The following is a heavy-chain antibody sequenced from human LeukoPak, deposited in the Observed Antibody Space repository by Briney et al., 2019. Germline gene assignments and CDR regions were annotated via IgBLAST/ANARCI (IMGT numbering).Heavy chain of an antibody. CDR1: GFTFSSYA. J-gene: IGHJ6*02. Sequence: GGSLRLSCAASGFTFSSYAMSWVRQAPGKGLEWVSAISGSGGSTYYADSVKGRFTISRDNFKNTLYLQMNSLRAEDTAVYYCAKGDPKAGAYGMDVWGQGTTVTVSS. D-gene: IGHD3-10*01. CDR3: AKGDPKAGAYGMDV. V-gene: IGHV3-23*01. CDR2: ISGSGGST.